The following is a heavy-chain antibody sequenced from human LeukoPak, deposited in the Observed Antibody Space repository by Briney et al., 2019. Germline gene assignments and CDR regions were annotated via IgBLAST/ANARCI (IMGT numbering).Heavy chain of an antibody. D-gene: IGHD6-19*01. CDR1: GFTFSSYA. Sequence: QPGGSLRLSCAASGFTFSSYAMSWVRQAPGKGLEWVSAISGSGDSTYYGDSVKGRFTISRDNSKNTLFLQMDTLRPEDTAMYYCARGKASGEVPVLRPIDALDVWGQGTMVTISS. CDR3: ARGKASGEVPVLRPIDALDV. J-gene: IGHJ3*01. CDR2: ISGSGDST. V-gene: IGHV3-23*01.